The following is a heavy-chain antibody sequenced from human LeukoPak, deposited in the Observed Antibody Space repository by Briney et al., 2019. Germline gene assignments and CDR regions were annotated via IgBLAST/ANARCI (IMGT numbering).Heavy chain of an antibody. D-gene: IGHD3-16*02. CDR1: GGSLSSYY. V-gene: IGHV4-4*07. J-gene: IGHJ5*02. CDR3: AREETYYDYVWGSYRYRFDP. CDR2: IYTSGST. Sequence: SETLSLTCTVSGGSLSSYYWSWIRQPAGKGLEWIGRIYTSGSTNYNPSLKSRVTMSVDTSKNQFSLKLSSVTAADTAVYYCAREETYYDYVWGSYRYRFDPWGQGTLVTVSS.